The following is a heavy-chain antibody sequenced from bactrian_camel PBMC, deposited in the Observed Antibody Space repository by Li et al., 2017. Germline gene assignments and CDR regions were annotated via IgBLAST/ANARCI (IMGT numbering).Heavy chain of an antibody. Sequence: VQLVESGGGLVQPGGSLRLSCAASGFTFSSYAMSWVRQAPGKGLEWVSGINSDGATFYADSVKGRFTLSRDDAKNELYLQLNSLRTEDTAMYYCAKEDPDAGRAVWGQGTQVTVS. CDR1: GFTFSSYA. CDR2: INSDGAT. D-gene: IGHD6*01. CDR3: AKEDPDAGRAV. V-gene: IGHV3S10*01. J-gene: IGHJ4*01.